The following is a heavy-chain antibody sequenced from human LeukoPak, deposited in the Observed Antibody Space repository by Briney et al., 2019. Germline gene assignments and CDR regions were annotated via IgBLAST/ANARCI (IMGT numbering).Heavy chain of an antibody. CDR3: ARHNLAAAGLYYFDY. J-gene: IGHJ4*02. D-gene: IGHD6-13*01. CDR1: GYSISSGYY. Sequence: SETLSLTCAVSGYSISSGYYWGWIRQPPGKGLEWIGSIYHSGSTYYNPSLKSRVTISVDTSKNQFSPKLSSVTAADTAVYYCARHNLAAAGLYYFDYWGQGTLVTVSS. CDR2: IYHSGST. V-gene: IGHV4-38-2*01.